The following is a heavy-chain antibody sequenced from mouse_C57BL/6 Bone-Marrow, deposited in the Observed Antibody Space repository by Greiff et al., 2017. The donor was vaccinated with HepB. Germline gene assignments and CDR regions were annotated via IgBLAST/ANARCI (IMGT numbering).Heavy chain of an antibody. CDR1: GFSLSTFGMG. Sequence: QVTLKESGPGILQPSQTLILTCSFSGFSLSTFGMGVVWIRQPSGKGLEWLAHSWWDDDKYYNPALKSRLTISKDTSKNQIVLKLANVDTADTTTYYCDRIPYDSSYYYAMDYWGQGNSVTVSS. CDR2: SWWDDDK. D-gene: IGHD1-1*01. J-gene: IGHJ4*01. V-gene: IGHV8-8*01. CDR3: DRIPYDSSYYYAMDY.